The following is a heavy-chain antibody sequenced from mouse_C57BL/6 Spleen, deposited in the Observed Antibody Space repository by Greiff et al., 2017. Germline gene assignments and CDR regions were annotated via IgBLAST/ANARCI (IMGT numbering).Heavy chain of an antibody. V-gene: IGHV8-5*01. CDR1: GFSLSTSNMG. Sequence: VKLMESGPGILQPSQTLSLTCSFSGFSLSTSNMGLGCIRQPSGKGLEWLAHICWNDDNYSNPSVKGRLTISKDTSNNQVFLKITSVDTADTATYYCAQRGYDDVSAWFAYWGQGTLVTVSA. J-gene: IGHJ3*01. CDR2: ICWNDDN. D-gene: IGHD2-2*01. CDR3: AQRGYDDVSAWFAY.